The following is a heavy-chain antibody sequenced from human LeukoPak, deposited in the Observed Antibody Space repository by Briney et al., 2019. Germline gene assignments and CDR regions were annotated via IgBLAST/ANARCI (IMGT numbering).Heavy chain of an antibody. CDR2: ISSSSSYI. D-gene: IGHD3-22*01. V-gene: IGHV3-21*01. CDR3: ARIYDSSGYYYPFDY. Sequence: GGSLRLSCAASGFTFSSYSMSWDRQAPGKGLEWVSSISSSSSYIYYADSVKGRFTISRDNAKNSLYLQMNSLRAEDTAVYYCARIYDSSGYYYPFDYWGQGTLVTVSS. CDR1: GFTFSSYS. J-gene: IGHJ4*02.